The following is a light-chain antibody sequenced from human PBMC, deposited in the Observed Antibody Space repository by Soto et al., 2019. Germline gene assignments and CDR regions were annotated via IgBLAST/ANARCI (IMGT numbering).Light chain of an antibody. J-gene: IGKJ1*01. CDR3: QQTFNVPPWT. Sequence: DIQITQSPSSLSSSVCDTVTITCRASQNIDIYLNWYQQKAGTAPKVLISGASNLQRGVPSRFSGSGSGTDFTLTINNFQPEDFATYFCQQTFNVPPWTFGQGTKVDIK. CDR2: GAS. CDR1: QNIDIY. V-gene: IGKV1-39*01.